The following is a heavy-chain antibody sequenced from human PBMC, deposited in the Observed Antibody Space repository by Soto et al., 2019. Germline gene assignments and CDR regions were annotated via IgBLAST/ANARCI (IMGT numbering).Heavy chain of an antibody. CDR1: GFTFSSCA. CDR2: ISGSGGST. D-gene: IGHD6-13*01. V-gene: IGHV3-23*01. Sequence: EVQLLESGGGLVQPGGSLRLSCAASGFTFSSCAMSWVRRAPGKGLEWASVISGSGGSTFYADSVKGRFTISRDNFKNTLYLQMNSLSAEDTAVYYCAKGTVGSTLHPYYFDYWGEGTLVTVSS. J-gene: IGHJ4*02. CDR3: AKGTVGSTLHPYYFDY.